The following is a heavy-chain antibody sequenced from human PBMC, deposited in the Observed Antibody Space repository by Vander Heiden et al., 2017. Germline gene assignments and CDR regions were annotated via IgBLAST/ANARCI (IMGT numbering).Heavy chain of an antibody. V-gene: IGHV3-33*01. Sequence: QVQLVESGGGVVQPGRSLRPSCAASGFTFTSDGMHWVRQAPGKGLEWVAVIWYDGSNKYYADSVKGRFTISRDNSKNTLYLQMNSLRAEDTAVYYCARATVVPAAIGSLDVWGQGTTVTVSS. CDR1: GFTFTSDG. CDR3: ARATVVPAAIGSLDV. CDR2: IWYDGSNK. D-gene: IGHD2-2*02. J-gene: IGHJ6*02.